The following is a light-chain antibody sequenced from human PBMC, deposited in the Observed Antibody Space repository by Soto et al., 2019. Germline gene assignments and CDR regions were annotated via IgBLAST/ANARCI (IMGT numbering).Light chain of an antibody. CDR3: EQYGYLIT. V-gene: IGKV3-20*01. CDR2: GAS. Sequence: EIVLTQSPGTLSLSPGDTATLSCRASQSVSSTYLAWYQQKPGQAPRLLIYGASSRVTGIPDRFSGSGSGTDFTLTISRLEPEDFAVYYCEQYGYLITFGQGTRLEIK. J-gene: IGKJ5*01. CDR1: QSVSSTY.